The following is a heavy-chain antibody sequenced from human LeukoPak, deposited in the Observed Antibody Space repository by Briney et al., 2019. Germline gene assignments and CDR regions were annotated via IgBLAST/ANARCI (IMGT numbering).Heavy chain of an antibody. CDR3: AREDGNFHDAFDI. CDR1: GFTFSSYS. V-gene: IGHV3-30*03. J-gene: IGHJ3*02. CDR2: ISNDGRDK. D-gene: IGHD1-7*01. Sequence: PGRSLRLSCAASGFTFSSYSMHWPRQAPGKGLEGVALISNDGRDKYYADSVRGRFTISRDNFKNTLYRQMDSLRTEDTAVHYCAREDGNFHDAFDIWGQGTMVTVSS.